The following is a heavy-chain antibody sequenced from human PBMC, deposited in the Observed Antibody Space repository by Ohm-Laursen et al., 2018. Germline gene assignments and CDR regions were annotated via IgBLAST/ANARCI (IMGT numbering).Heavy chain of an antibody. V-gene: IGHV3-9*01. J-gene: IGHJ3*02. CDR2: ISWNSGSI. CDR3: TRGGDNGAFDI. Sequence: SLRLSCSASGFIFDDYAMHWVRQVPGKGLEWVSGISWNSGSIGYADSVKGRFTISRDNAKSTLYLQLNSLRAEDTAMYYCTRGGDNGAFDIWGQGTMVTVSS. D-gene: IGHD5-24*01. CDR1: GFIFDDYA.